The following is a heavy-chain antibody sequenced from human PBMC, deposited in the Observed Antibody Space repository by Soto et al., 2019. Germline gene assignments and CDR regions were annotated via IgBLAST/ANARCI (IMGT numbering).Heavy chain of an antibody. CDR1: GFIFSNYG. J-gene: IGHJ4*02. CDR3: AKDVYCSTTGCLRTIVHC. D-gene: IGHD2-2*01. V-gene: IGHV3-30*18. Sequence: QVQLVESGGGVVQPGRSLRLSCAASGFIFSNYGMHWVRQAPGKGLEWVSIMSYDGINKLYADSVKGRFTISRDNSKNTLYLQMDSLRAEDTAVYYCAKDVYCSTTGCLRTIVHCWGQGTLVTVSS. CDR2: MSYDGINK.